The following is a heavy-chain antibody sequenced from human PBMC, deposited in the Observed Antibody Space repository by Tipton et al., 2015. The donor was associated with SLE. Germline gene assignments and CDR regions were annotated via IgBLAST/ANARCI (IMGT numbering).Heavy chain of an antibody. J-gene: IGHJ3*02. D-gene: IGHD6-13*01. CDR2: ITSSGNTI. Sequence: SLRLSCEVSGFTFNTYNMNWVRQAPGKGLEWISHITSSGNTIYYADSVRGRFTISRDNGRNSLGLQMNSLRAEDTAVYYCARGGGSWHRAFDIWGQGTVVTVSS. CDR3: ARGGGSWHRAFDI. CDR1: GFTFNTYN. V-gene: IGHV3-48*01.